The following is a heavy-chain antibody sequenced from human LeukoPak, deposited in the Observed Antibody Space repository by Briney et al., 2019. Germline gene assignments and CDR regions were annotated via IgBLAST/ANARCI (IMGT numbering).Heavy chain of an antibody. Sequence: PGGSLRLSCAASGFTFSSYSMNWVRQAPGKGLEWVSSISSSSYIYYADSVKGRFTISRDNAKNSLYLQMNSLRAEDTAVYYCARDTAYEDAFDIWGQGTMVTVSS. CDR1: GFTFSSYS. J-gene: IGHJ3*02. CDR2: ISSSSYI. CDR3: ARDTAYEDAFDI. V-gene: IGHV3-21*01. D-gene: IGHD3-22*01.